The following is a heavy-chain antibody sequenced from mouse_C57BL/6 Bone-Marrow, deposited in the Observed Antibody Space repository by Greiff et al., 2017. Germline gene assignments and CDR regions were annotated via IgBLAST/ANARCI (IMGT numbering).Heavy chain of an antibody. J-gene: IGHJ3*01. V-gene: IGHV1-69*01. Sequence: QVHVKQPGAELVMPGASVKLSCKASGYTFTSYWMHWVKQRPGQGLEWMGEIDPSDSSTNYNQKFKGKSTLTVDKSSSPAYVTLSSLTSEDSAVYYCARSEGYDGYHRDWFAYWGQGTLVTVSA. CDR1: GYTFTSYW. CDR3: ARSEGYDGYHRDWFAY. CDR2: IDPSDSST. D-gene: IGHD2-3*01.